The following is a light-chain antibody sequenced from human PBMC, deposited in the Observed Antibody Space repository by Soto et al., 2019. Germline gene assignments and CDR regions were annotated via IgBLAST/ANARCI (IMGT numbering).Light chain of an antibody. V-gene: IGLV2-11*01. Sequence: QSALTQPRSVSGSPGQSVTISCTGTGSDVGAYNYVSWYQQHPGKAPKFIIYDVSKRPSGVPDRFSGSKSGNTASLTITRLQAEDEAEYYCCSYAGSPYVFGTGTKLTVL. CDR3: CSYAGSPYV. CDR2: DVS. CDR1: GSDVGAYNY. J-gene: IGLJ1*01.